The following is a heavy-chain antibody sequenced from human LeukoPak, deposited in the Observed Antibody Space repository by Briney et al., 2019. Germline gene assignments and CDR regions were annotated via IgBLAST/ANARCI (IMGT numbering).Heavy chain of an antibody. D-gene: IGHD3-10*01. CDR1: GGSISSGGYS. CDR3: ARHHYASGTHTPYYFDF. Sequence: SETLSLTCAVSGGSISSGGYSWSWIRQPPGKGLEWIGYIYHSGSTYYNPSLKSRVTMSVDTSKSQFSLNLCSVTAADTALYYCARHHYASGTHTPYYFDFWGQGTLVTVSS. J-gene: IGHJ4*02. CDR2: IYHSGST. V-gene: IGHV4-30-2*02.